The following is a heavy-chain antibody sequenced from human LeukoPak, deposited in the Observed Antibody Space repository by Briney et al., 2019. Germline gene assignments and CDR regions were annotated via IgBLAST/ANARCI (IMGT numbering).Heavy chain of an antibody. CDR3: ARENWGSDYYFDY. Sequence: GGSLRLSCAASGFTFDDYTMHWVRQAPGKGLEWVSLISWDGGSTYYADSVKGRFTISRDNSKNSLYLQMNSLRTEDTALYYCARENWGSDYYFDYWGQGTLVTVSS. CDR1: GFTFDDYT. V-gene: IGHV3-43*01. D-gene: IGHD7-27*01. J-gene: IGHJ4*02. CDR2: ISWDGGST.